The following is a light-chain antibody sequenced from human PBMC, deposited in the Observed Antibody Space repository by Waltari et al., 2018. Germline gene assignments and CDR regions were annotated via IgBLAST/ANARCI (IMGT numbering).Light chain of an antibody. CDR1: QNINNY. Sequence: IVLTQSPATLSLSPGERATLSCRASQNINNYLAWYQQKPGQGPRLLIFGASNRATGVPARFSGSGSGTDFTLTISSLEPEDFAVYYCQQRSNWPPLTFGGGTKVEIK. CDR3: QQRSNWPPLT. CDR2: GAS. J-gene: IGKJ4*01. V-gene: IGKV3-11*01.